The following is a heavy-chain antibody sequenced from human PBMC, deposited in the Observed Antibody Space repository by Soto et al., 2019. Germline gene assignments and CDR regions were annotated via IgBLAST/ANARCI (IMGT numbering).Heavy chain of an antibody. D-gene: IGHD5-18*01. V-gene: IGHV3-74*01. CDR2: INSDGSST. J-gene: IGHJ6*02. Sequence: PGGSLRLSCAASGFTFSSYWMHWVRQAPGKGLVWVSRINSDGSSTSYADSVKGRFTISRDNAKNTLYLQMNSLRAEDTAVYYCARLDTAMYPYYYNYYGMDVWGQGTTVTVSS. CDR3: ARLDTAMYPYYYNYYGMDV. CDR1: GFTFSSYW.